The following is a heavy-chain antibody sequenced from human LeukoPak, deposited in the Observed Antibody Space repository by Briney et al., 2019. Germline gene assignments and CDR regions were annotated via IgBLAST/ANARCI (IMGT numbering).Heavy chain of an antibody. CDR1: GASISSHY. Sequence: ETLSLTCTVSGASISSHYWSWVRQAPGKGLEWVSTISGSRTYYADSVKGRFTISRDNSKNTLYLQMSSLRAEDTAVYYCAKRDSNGLYYFDFWGQGTLVTVSS. D-gene: IGHD6-19*01. J-gene: IGHJ4*02. V-gene: IGHV3-23*01. CDR3: AKRDSNGLYYFDF. CDR2: ISGSRT.